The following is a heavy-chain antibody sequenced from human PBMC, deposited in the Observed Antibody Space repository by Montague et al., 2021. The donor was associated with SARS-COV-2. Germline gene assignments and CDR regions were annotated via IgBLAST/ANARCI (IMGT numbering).Heavy chain of an antibody. V-gene: IGHV3-30*04. Sequence: LRLSCAASGFTLNNYGFHWVRQAPGKGLQWVALISYDGSIRHYADSVKGRFTISRDQSKNTLYLQMDSLRPEDTAVYLCARSGGILHFRASLAQLSDWGQGVLVTASS. D-gene: IGHD1-14*01. CDR1: GFTLNNYG. J-gene: IGHJ4*02. CDR2: ISYDGSIR. CDR3: ARSGGILHFRASLAQLSD.